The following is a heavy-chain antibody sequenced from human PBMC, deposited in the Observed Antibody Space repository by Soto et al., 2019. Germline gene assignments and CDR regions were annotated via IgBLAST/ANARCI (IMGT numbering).Heavy chain of an antibody. CDR1: GGSVSSGSYY. CDR2: IYYSGST. Sequence: SETLSLTCTVSGGSVSSGSYYWSWIRQPPGKGLEWIGYIYYSGSTYYNPSLKSRVTISVDTSKNQFSLKLSSVTAADTAVYYCARDHDYGDYRWFDPWGQGTLVTVSS. V-gene: IGHV4-61*01. CDR3: ARDHDYGDYRWFDP. D-gene: IGHD4-17*01. J-gene: IGHJ5*02.